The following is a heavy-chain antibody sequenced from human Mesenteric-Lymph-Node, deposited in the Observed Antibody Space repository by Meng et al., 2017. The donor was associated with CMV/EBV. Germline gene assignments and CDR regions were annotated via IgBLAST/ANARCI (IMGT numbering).Heavy chain of an antibody. J-gene: IGHJ5*02. D-gene: IGHD3-3*01. CDR3: ARGLEDDFWSGPWFDP. Sequence: SETLSLTCTVSGGSVSSGSYYWSWIRQPPGKGLEWIGYIYYSGSTNYNPSLKSRVTISVDTSKNQFSLKLSSVTAADTAVYYCARGLEDDFWSGPWFDPWGQGTLVTVSS. CDR1: GGSVSSGSYY. V-gene: IGHV4-61*01. CDR2: IYYSGST.